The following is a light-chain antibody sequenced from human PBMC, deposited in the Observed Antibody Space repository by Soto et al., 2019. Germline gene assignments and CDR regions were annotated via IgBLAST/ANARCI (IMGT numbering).Light chain of an antibody. CDR1: SSNIGAGYD. Sequence: QSALTQPPSVSGAPGQRVTISCTGSSSNIGAGYDVHWYQQLPGTAPKLLIYGNSNRPSGVPDRFSGSKSGTSASLAITGLQAEDEADYYCTSYTSSITYVFGTGTKVTVL. CDR2: GNS. V-gene: IGLV1-40*01. CDR3: TSYTSSITYV. J-gene: IGLJ1*01.